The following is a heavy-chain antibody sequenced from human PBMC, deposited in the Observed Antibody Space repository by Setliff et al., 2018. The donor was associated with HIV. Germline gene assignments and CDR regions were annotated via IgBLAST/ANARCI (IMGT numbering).Heavy chain of an antibody. Sequence: PGGSLRLSCAASGFTFSHYSMIWVRQGPGKGLEWVSSVSSSSSYIYYADSVKGRFTISRDDSKNSVYLQMNTLGAEDTAVYYCARGQFRLRPDSLDLWGQGTLVTVSS. V-gene: IGHV3-21*01. CDR3: ARGQFRLRPDSLDL. J-gene: IGHJ4*03. CDR2: VSSSSSYI. CDR1: GFTFSHYS. D-gene: IGHD3-9*01.